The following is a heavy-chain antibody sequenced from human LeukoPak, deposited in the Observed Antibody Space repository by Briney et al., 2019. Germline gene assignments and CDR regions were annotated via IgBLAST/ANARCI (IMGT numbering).Heavy chain of an antibody. D-gene: IGHD2-8*02. J-gene: IGHJ4*02. Sequence: GGSLRLSCAASGFTFSSYAMSWVRQAPGNGLEWVSTISGSGRSTYYADSVKGRFTISRDNSKNTLYLQMNSLRAEDTAVYYCAKFRSTWSPRYFDYWGQGTLVTVSS. CDR2: ISGSGRST. V-gene: IGHV3-23*01. CDR1: GFTFSSYA. CDR3: AKFRSTWSPRYFDY.